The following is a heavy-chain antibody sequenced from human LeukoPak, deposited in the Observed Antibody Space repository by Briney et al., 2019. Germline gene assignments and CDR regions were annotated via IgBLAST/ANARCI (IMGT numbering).Heavy chain of an antibody. Sequence: SETLSLTCTVSGGSISSYYWSWIRQPPGKGLEWIGYIYYSGSTNYNPSLKSRVTISVDTYKNQFSLKLSSVTAADTAVYYCARWWLGAFYGSGSTDAFHIWAQGTMVTVSS. V-gene: IGHV4-59*01. D-gene: IGHD3-10*01. J-gene: IGHJ3*02. CDR3: ARWWLGAFYGSGSTDAFHI. CDR1: GGSISSYY. CDR2: IYYSGST.